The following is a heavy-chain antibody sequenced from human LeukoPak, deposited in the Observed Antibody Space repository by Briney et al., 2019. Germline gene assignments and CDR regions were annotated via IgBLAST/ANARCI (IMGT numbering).Heavy chain of an antibody. CDR2: VNPNNGLT. V-gene: IGHV1-8*01. D-gene: IGHD2-2*01. J-gene: IGHJ5*02. CDR3: ALSPLGYCSSTSCPPWFDP. Sequence: GASVKVSCKASGYSFTTLDINWVRQATGQGLEWVGWVNPNNGLTGYAQKFQGRVTLTSDTSTNTAYMELRSLGSDDTAVYYCALSPLGYCSSTSCPPWFDPWGQGTLVTVSS. CDR1: GYSFTTLD.